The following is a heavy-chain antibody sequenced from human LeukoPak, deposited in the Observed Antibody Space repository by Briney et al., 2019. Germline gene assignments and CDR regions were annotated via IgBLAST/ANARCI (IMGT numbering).Heavy chain of an antibody. CDR2: ISSNGGST. V-gene: IGHV3-64*01. CDR3: ARGFSGSYF. J-gene: IGHJ4*02. CDR1: GFTFSSYA. D-gene: IGHD1-26*01. Sequence: GGSLRLSCAASGFTFSSYAMHWVRQAPGKGLEYVSAISSNGGSTYYANSVKGRFTISRDNSKNTLYLQMGSLRAEDMAVYYCARGFSGSYFRGQGTLVTVSS.